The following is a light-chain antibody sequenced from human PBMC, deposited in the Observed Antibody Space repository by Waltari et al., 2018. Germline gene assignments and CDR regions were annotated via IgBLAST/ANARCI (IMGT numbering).Light chain of an antibody. CDR1: NSNIGFNS. V-gene: IGLV1-47*01. J-gene: IGLJ2*01. Sequence: QSVLSQPPSASASPGQGVTISCSGSNSNIGFNSVFWYQHVPVTAPKLVIFRDSQRPSGVPGRFSGSKSGTSASLAISGLRSEDEADYYCASWDQSLRGVVFGGGTKLTVL. CDR2: RDS. CDR3: ASWDQSLRGVV.